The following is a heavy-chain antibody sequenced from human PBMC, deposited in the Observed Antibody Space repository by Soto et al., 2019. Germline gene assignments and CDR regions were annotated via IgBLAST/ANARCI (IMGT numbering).Heavy chain of an antibody. CDR2: IYHSGST. J-gene: IGHJ4*02. Sequence: SETLSLTCAVSGGSISSGGYSWSWIRQPPGKGLEWIGYIYHSGSTYCNPSLKSRVTISVDRSKNQFSLKLGSVTAADTAVYYCARHDDFLTGYDYWGQGTLVTVSS. V-gene: IGHV4-30-2*01. CDR3: ARHDDFLTGYDY. D-gene: IGHD3-9*01. CDR1: GGSISSGGYS.